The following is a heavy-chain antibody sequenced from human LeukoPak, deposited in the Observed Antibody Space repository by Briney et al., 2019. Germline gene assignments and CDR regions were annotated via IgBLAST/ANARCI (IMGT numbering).Heavy chain of an antibody. V-gene: IGHV1-8*03. J-gene: IGHJ6*03. CDR2: MNPNSGNT. CDR1: GYTFTSYD. D-gene: IGHD3-3*01. Sequence: ASVKVSCKASGYTFTSYDINWVRQATGQGLEWMGWMNPNSGNTGYAQKFQGRVTITRNTSISTAYMELSSLRSEDTAVYYCARGGLWSVYWEAYYMDVWGKGTTVTVSS. CDR3: ARGGLWSVYWEAYYMDV.